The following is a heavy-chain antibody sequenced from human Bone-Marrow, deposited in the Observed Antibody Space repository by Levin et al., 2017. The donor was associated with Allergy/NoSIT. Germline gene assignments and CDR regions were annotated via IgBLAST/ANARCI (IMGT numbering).Heavy chain of an antibody. CDR3: ARSVSYDFWSGYELFLFHY. CDR1: GFTFSSYS. V-gene: IGHV3-48*04. Sequence: GGSLRLSCAASGFTFSSYSMNWVRQAPGKGLEWVSYISSSSSTIYYADSVKGRFTISRDNAKNSLYLQMNSLRAEDTAVYYCARSVSYDFWSGYELFLFHYWGQGTLVTVSS. D-gene: IGHD3-3*01. CDR2: ISSSSSTI. J-gene: IGHJ4*02.